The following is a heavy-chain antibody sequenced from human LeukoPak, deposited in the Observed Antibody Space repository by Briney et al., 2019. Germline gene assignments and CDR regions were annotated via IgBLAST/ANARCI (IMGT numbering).Heavy chain of an antibody. CDR1: GGSISSGSYY. CDR3: AGSGPLDWFDP. Sequence: PSETLSLTCTVSGGSISSGSYYWSWIRQPAGKGLEWIGRIYTSGSTNYNPSLKSRVTVSVDTSKNQFSLKLSSVTAADTAVYYCAGSGPLDWFDPWGQGTLVTVSS. V-gene: IGHV4-61*02. J-gene: IGHJ5*02. CDR2: IYTSGST. D-gene: IGHD6-19*01.